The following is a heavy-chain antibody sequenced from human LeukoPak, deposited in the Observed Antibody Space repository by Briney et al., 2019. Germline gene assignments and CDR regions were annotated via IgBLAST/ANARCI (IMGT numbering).Heavy chain of an antibody. V-gene: IGHV1-8*01. Sequence: ASVKVSCKASGYTFTSYDINWVRQATGQGLEWMGWMNPNSGNTGYAQKFQGRVTMTRNTSISTAYMELSSLRSEDTAVYYCARGPKKPIRTTRISWFDPWGQGTLVTVSS. CDR2: MNPNSGNT. J-gene: IGHJ5*02. CDR3: ARGPKKPIRTTRISWFDP. CDR1: GYTFTSYD. D-gene: IGHD4-17*01.